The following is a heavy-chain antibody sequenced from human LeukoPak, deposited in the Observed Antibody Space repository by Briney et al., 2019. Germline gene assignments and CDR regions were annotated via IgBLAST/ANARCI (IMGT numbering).Heavy chain of an antibody. CDR1: GYTFTGYY. V-gene: IGHV1-2*06. CDR2: INPNSGGT. CDR3: ARDPPLGYSYVYGRGDY. J-gene: IGHJ4*02. D-gene: IGHD5-18*01. Sequence: ASVKVSCKASGYTFTGYYMHSVRHAPGQGLEWMGRINPNSGGTNYAQKFQGRVTMTRDTSLSTAYTELSRLRSDDTAVYYYARDPPLGYSYVYGRGDYWGQGTLVTVSS.